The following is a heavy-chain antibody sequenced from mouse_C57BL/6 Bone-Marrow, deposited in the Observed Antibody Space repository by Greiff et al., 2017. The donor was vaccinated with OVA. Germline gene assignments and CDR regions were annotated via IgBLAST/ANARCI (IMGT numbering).Heavy chain of an antibody. J-gene: IGHJ4*01. V-gene: IGHV1-15*01. CDR2: IDPETGGT. D-gene: IGHD2-5*01. Sequence: VQLQQSGAELVRPGASVTLSCKALGYTFTDYEMHWVKQTPVHGLEWIGAIDPETGGTAYNQKFKGKAILTADKSSSTAYMELRSLTSEDSAVYYGTRGYSNYYAMDYWGQGTSVTVSS. CDR1: GYTFTDYE. CDR3: TRGYSNYYAMDY.